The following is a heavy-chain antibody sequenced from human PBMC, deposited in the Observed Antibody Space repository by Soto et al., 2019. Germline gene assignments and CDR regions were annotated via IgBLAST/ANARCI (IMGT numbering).Heavy chain of an antibody. D-gene: IGHD6-13*01. CDR3: ARSLFIAATDTEPFDS. CDR1: GFTFSSYA. Sequence: VQLLESVGGLVQPGGSLTLSCAASGFTFSSYAMSWVRQAPGKGLEWVSAISGGGNDRFYADSVKGRFTISRDNSRNTLYLHMHSLTAEDTAVHYCARSLFIAATDTEPFDSWGQGTLVTVSS. CDR2: ISGGGNDR. J-gene: IGHJ4*02. V-gene: IGHV3-23*01.